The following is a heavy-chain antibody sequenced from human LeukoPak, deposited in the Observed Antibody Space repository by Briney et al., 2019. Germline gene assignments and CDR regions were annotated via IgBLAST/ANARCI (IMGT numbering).Heavy chain of an antibody. V-gene: IGHV3-23*01. CDR2: ISGSGGST. CDR1: GFTFSSYA. D-gene: IGHD3-22*01. CDR3: AKGFGYYYDSSGYHPFDF. Sequence: PGGSLRLSCAASGFTFSSYAMSWVRQAPGKGLEWVSAISGSGGSTYYADSVKGRFTISRDKSKNTVYLQMNSLRAEDTAVYYCAKGFGYYYDSSGYHPFDFWDQGTLVTVSS. J-gene: IGHJ4*02.